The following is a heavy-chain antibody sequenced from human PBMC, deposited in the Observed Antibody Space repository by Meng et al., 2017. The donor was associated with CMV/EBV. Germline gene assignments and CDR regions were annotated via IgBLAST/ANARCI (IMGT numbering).Heavy chain of an antibody. J-gene: IGHJ4*02. CDR1: GGSISSYY. CDR3: ARGIYFDY. CDR2: IYYSGST. Sequence: SETLSLSCTVSGGSISSYYWSWIRQPPGKGLEWIGYIYYSGSTNYNPSLKSRVTISVDTSKNQFSLKLSSVTAADTAVYYCARGIYFDYWGQGTLVTVSS. V-gene: IGHV4-59*01.